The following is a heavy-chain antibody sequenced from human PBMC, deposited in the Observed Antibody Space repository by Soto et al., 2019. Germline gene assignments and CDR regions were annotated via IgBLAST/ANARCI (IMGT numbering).Heavy chain of an antibody. CDR1: GYSISSSNW. V-gene: IGHV4-28*01. J-gene: IGHJ4*02. Sequence: SETRSLTCEVSGYSISSSNWWGWIRQPPGKGLEWIGYIYYSGTTYYNPSLKSRVTMSVDTSKNQFSLKLTSVTAVDTAVYYCARREIQGPIDYWGQGTLVTVSS. CDR2: IYYSGTT. D-gene: IGHD1-26*01. CDR3: ARREIQGPIDY.